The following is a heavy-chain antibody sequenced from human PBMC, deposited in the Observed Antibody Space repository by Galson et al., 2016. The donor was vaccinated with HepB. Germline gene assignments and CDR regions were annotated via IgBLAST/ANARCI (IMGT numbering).Heavy chain of an antibody. CDR2: ISYDGGNN. CDR1: GFTFSSYG. CDR3: AKDPIPFITGFGLPDY. V-gene: IGHV3-30*18. Sequence: SLRLSCAASGFTFSSYGMHWVRQAPGKGLEWVAVISYDGGNNYYVDSVKGRFTSSRDNSKNTLYLQMNSLRAEDTAVYYCAKDPIPFITGFGLPDYWGQGTLVTVSS. D-gene: IGHD1-20*01. J-gene: IGHJ4*02.